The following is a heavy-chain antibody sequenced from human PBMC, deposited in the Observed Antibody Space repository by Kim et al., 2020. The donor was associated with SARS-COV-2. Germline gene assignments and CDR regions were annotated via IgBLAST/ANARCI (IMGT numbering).Heavy chain of an antibody. J-gene: IGHJ4*02. Sequence: SVKYYRGSVKGRFTITRNNSKSTLYLQMDSLRAEDTAVYYCATSPTVRKSEWGQGTLVTVSS. CDR2: SVK. CDR3: ATSPTVRKSE. D-gene: IGHD4-17*01. V-gene: IGHV3-30*02.